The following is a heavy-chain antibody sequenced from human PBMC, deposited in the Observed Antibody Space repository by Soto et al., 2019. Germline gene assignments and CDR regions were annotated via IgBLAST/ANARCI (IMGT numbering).Heavy chain of an antibody. D-gene: IGHD4-17*01. CDR3: AAEYGGNSA. V-gene: IGHV1-69*02. J-gene: IGHJ4*02. Sequence: QVQLVQSGAEVKKPGSSVKVSCKASGGTFSSYTISWVRQAPGQGLEWMGRIIPILGIANYAQKFQGRVTITADKSTSTAYMELCSLRSEHTAVYYCAAEYGGNSAWGQGTLVTVSS. CDR2: IIPILGIA. CDR1: GGTFSSYT.